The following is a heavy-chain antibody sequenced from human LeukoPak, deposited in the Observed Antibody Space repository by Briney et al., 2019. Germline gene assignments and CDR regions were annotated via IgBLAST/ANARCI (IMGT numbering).Heavy chain of an antibody. CDR3: ARGPLLTHRRYFDF. D-gene: IGHD3-9*01. CDR1: GVSFSGYY. Sequence: SETLSLTCAVYGVSFSGYYWTWLRQSPEKGLEWIGEINHSGSTSYNPSLKSQVTISVDTSKNPFSLKLTSVAAAGPAVYYCARGPLLTHRRYFDFWGQGNLVTVSS. J-gene: IGHJ4*02. V-gene: IGHV4-34*01. CDR2: INHSGST.